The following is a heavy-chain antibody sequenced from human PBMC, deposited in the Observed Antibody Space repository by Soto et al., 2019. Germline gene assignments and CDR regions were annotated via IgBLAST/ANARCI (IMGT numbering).Heavy chain of an antibody. CDR3: ARDPLD. V-gene: IGHV4-31*01. CDR1: GGSISSGGYY. J-gene: IGHJ4*02. Sequence: QVQLQESGPGLVKPSQTLSLTCTVSGGSISSGGYYWTWIRQHPGKGLEWIGYIYYSGLTYYNPSLRSAVTPSLDTPKNQFSLKLSSMTAADTAVYYCARDPLDWGQGTLVTVSS. CDR2: IYYSGLT.